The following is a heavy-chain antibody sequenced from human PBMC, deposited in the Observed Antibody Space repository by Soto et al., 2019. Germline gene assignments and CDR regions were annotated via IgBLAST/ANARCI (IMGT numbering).Heavy chain of an antibody. J-gene: IGHJ4*02. D-gene: IGHD6-19*01. Sequence: GGSLRLSCAASGFTFSSYEMNWVRQAPGKGLEWVSYISSSGSTIYYADSVKGRFTISRDNAKNSLYLQMNSLRAEDTAVYYCASPAGYSSGWRTRELDYWGQG. CDR1: GFTFSSYE. V-gene: IGHV3-48*03. CDR2: ISSSGSTI. CDR3: ASPAGYSSGWRTRELDY.